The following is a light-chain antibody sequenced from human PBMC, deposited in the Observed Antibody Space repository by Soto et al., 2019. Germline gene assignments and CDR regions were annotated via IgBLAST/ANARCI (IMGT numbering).Light chain of an antibody. CDR2: GAS. Sequence: EIVLTQSPGTLSLSPGERATLSCRASQSISSNLLAWYQQKPGQAPRLLIYGASSRATGIPDRFSGSGSGTDFTLTISRLEPEDFALYYCQQYGSSPPTFGQGTKVDI. J-gene: IGKJ1*01. V-gene: IGKV3-20*01. CDR3: QQYGSSPPT. CDR1: QSISSNL.